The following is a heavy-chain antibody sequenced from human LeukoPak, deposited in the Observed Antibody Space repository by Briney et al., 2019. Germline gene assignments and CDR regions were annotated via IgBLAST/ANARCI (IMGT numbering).Heavy chain of an antibody. D-gene: IGHD3-22*01. Sequence: GGSLRLSCAASGFTFSSYGMHWVRQAPGKGLEWVAFIRYDGSNKYYADSVKGRFTISRGNSKNTLYLQMNSLRAEDTAVYYCAKDTNYYDSSGYWHAFDIWGQGTMVTVSS. CDR1: GFTFSSYG. V-gene: IGHV3-30*02. CDR3: AKDTNYYDSSGYWHAFDI. J-gene: IGHJ3*02. CDR2: IRYDGSNK.